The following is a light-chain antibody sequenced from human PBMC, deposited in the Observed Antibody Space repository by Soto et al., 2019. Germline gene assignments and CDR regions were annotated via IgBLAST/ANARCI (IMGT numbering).Light chain of an antibody. Sequence: EIELTQSPGTLSLSPGDRATITCRASQSIRSYLAWYQQRPGQAPKALIYDASSWASGVPARFSGSGSGTDFTLTISRLEPEDFAVYYCQQYGSSPITFGQGTRLEI. J-gene: IGKJ5*01. V-gene: IGKV3-20*01. CDR1: QSIRSY. CDR2: DAS. CDR3: QQYGSSPIT.